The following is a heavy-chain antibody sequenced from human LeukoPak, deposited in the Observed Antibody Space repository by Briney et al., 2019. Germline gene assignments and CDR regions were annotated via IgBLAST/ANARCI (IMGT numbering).Heavy chain of an antibody. CDR3: ARDGCSSRICSAGGNWFGP. V-gene: IGHV1-46*01. CDR2: INPSGGST. Sequence: ASVKVSCKASGYSFTSYYMHWVRQAPGQGLEWMGIINPSGGSTNYAQKFQGRVTMTRDTSTSTVYMELSSLRSEDTAVYYCARDGCSSRICSAGGNWFGPWGQGTLVTVSS. CDR1: GYSFTSYY. J-gene: IGHJ5*02. D-gene: IGHD2-2*01.